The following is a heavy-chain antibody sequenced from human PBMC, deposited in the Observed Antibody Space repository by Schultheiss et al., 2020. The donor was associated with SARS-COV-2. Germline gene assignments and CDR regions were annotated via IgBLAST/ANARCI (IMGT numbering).Heavy chain of an antibody. CDR3: TTAVDIVLMVYADDAFDI. V-gene: IGHV3-15*01. D-gene: IGHD2-8*01. J-gene: IGHJ3*02. CDR2: IKSKIDGGTT. Sequence: GGSLRLSCAASGFTFSSYTMNWVRQAPGKGLEWVGRIKSKIDGGTTDYAAPVKGRFTISRDDSKNTLYLQMNSLKTEDTAVYYCTTAVDIVLMVYADDAFDIWGQGTMVTVSS. CDR1: GFTFSSYT.